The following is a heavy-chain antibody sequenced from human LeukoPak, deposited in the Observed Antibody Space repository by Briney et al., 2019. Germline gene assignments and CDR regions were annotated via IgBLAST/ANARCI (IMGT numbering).Heavy chain of an antibody. CDR1: GFTFSSFW. D-gene: IGHD3-16*02. V-gene: IGHV3-23*01. CDR2: ISGSGGST. J-gene: IGHJ4*02. CDR3: AKDGGELSRSIPFDY. Sequence: GGSLRLSCVASGFTFSSFWMSWVRQAPGKGLEWVSAISGSGGSTYYADSVKGRFTISRDNSKNTLYLQMNSLRAEDTAVYYCAKDGGELSRSIPFDYWGQGTLVTVSS.